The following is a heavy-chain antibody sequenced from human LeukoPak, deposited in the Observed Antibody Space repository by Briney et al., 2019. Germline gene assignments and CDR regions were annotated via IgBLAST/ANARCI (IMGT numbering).Heavy chain of an antibody. Sequence: SETLSLTCDVSGYSIRSDNWWGWIRQPPGRGLEWIGYVYYSGSIYSNPSLKSRVTMSVDASRNQFSLKLTSVTPEDTAVYYCARKRRRITYFDDWGQGTLVTVSS. D-gene: IGHD2/OR15-2a*01. CDR2: VYYSGSI. V-gene: IGHV4-28*05. CDR1: GYSIRSDNW. CDR3: ARKRRRITYFDD. J-gene: IGHJ4*02.